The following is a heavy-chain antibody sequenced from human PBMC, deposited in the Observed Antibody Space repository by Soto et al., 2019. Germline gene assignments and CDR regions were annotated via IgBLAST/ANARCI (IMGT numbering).Heavy chain of an antibody. D-gene: IGHD3-3*01. V-gene: IGHV3-23*01. Sequence: GGSLRLSCAASGFTFSSYAMSWVRQAPGKGLEWVSAISGSGGSTYYADSVKGRFTISRDNSKNTLYLQMNSLRAEDTAVYYCAKTGPRGYDFWSGYLNYYYYGMDVWGQGTTVTVSS. CDR3: AKTGPRGYDFWSGYLNYYYYGMDV. J-gene: IGHJ6*02. CDR2: ISGSGGST. CDR1: GFTFSSYA.